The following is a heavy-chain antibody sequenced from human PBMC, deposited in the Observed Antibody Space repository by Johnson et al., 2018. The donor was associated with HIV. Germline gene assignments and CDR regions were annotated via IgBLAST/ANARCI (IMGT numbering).Heavy chain of an antibody. Sequence: MQLVESGGGLVQPGGSLRLSCAASGFIFNNYWMGWVRQAPGKGLEWVANIKQDGSEKYSVDSVKGRFTISRDNAKNSLYLQMNSLRAEDTAVYYCARDAILSPGAFDIWGQGTMVTVSS. CDR2: IKQDGSEK. V-gene: IGHV3-7*05. CDR3: ARDAILSPGAFDI. D-gene: IGHD2-21*01. J-gene: IGHJ3*02. CDR1: GFIFNNYW.